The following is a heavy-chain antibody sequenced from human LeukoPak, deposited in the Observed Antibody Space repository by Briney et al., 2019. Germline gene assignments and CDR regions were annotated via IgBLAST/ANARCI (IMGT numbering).Heavy chain of an antibody. CDR3: ARASDYDILTGYYGENWFDP. Sequence: SETLSLTCTVSSGSISTSNYYWGWVRQPPGKALEWIGNIFYSGSTYYSPSLKSRVTISVDTSKNQFSLKLSSVTAADTAVYYCARASDYDILTGYYGENWFDPWGQGTLVTVSS. CDR1: SGSISTSNYY. V-gene: IGHV4-39*07. D-gene: IGHD3-9*01. CDR2: IFYSGST. J-gene: IGHJ5*02.